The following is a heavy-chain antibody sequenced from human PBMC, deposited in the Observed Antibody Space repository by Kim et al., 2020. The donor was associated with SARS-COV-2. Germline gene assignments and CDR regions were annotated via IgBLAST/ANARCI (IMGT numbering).Heavy chain of an antibody. CDR3: ASGLYSYRSGSPH. CDR2: ISWNGYDI. J-gene: IGHJ4*02. Sequence: GGSLRLSCAASGFNFDVYAMHWVRQAPGKGLEWVSGISWNGYDIAYAESVEGRFTISRDNAQKYVYLEMSSLRPEDTAFYYCASGLYSYRSGSPHWGQGTLVTVSS. D-gene: IGHD3-10*01. V-gene: IGHV3-9*01. CDR1: GFNFDVYA.